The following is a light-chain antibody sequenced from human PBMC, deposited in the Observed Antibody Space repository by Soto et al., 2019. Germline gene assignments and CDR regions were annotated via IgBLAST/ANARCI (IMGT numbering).Light chain of an antibody. CDR2: GVT. CDR1: SSDIGGYNS. Sequence: QSALTQPSSASGSPGQSVTISCTGTSSDIGGYNSVSWYQQHPGKAPKLIIYGVTERPSGVPDRFSGSKSGNTASLTVSGLQAEDEADYYCSSYAGSINFYVFGPGTKLTVL. CDR3: SSYAGSINFYV. V-gene: IGLV2-8*01. J-gene: IGLJ1*01.